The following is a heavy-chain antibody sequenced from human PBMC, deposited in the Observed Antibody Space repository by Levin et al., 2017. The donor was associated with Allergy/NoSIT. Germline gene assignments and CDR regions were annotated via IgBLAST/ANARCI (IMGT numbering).Heavy chain of an antibody. Sequence: GGSLRLSCATSGFLFGGASMNWIRQAPGKGLEWISHISMSGDITYYADSVKGRFTISRDSATKSLYLQMNSLRDEDTAVYYCARLTFNLDLWGRGTLVTVSS. J-gene: IGHJ5*02. V-gene: IGHV3-48*02. CDR2: ISMSGDIT. CDR1: GFLFGGAS. CDR3: ARLTFNLDL.